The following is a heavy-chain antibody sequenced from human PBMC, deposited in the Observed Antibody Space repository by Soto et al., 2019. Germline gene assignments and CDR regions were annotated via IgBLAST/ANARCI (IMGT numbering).Heavy chain of an antibody. J-gene: IGHJ5*02. D-gene: IGHD2-2*01. Sequence: QVQLQQWGAGLLKPSETLSLTCAVYGGSFSGYYWSWIRQPPGKGLEWIGEINHSGSTNYNPSLRRRVTISVDTSTNQSSLKLSCVSAADTAVYYCARGRGGYCSSTSCYSNWFDPWGQGTLVTVSS. CDR3: ARGRGGYCSSTSCYSNWFDP. CDR2: INHSGST. CDR1: GGSFSGYY. V-gene: IGHV4-34*01.